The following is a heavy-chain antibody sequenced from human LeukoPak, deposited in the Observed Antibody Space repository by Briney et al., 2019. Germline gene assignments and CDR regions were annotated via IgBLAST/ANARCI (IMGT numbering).Heavy chain of an antibody. D-gene: IGHD2-15*01. Sequence: GESLKISCKGSGYSFTSYWIGWVRQMPGKGLEWMGIIYPGDSDTRYSPSFQGQVTISADKSISTAYLQWSSLKASDTAMYYCARGEGYCSGGSCSTNWFDPWGQGTLVTVSS. CDR2: IYPGDSDT. CDR1: GYSFTSYW. J-gene: IGHJ5*02. V-gene: IGHV5-51*01. CDR3: ARGEGYCSGGSCSTNWFDP.